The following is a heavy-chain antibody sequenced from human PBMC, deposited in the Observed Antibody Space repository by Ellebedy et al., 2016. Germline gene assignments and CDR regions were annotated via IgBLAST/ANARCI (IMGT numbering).Heavy chain of an antibody. V-gene: IGHV4-39*01. CDR1: GGSFSSSGYY. CDR3: ARQTGITMIVVVITYFDY. CDR2: IYYSGST. J-gene: IGHJ4*02. Sequence: SETLSLTXTVSGGSFSSSGYYWGWIRQPPGKGLEWIGSIYYSGSTYYNPSLKSRVTISVDTSKNQFSLKLSSVTAADTAVYYCARQTGITMIVVVITYFDYWGQGTLVTVSS. D-gene: IGHD3-22*01.